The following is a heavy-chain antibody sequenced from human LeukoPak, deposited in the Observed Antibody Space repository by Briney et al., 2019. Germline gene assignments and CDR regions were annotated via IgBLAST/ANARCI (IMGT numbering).Heavy chain of an antibody. CDR2: IYSDGNT. D-gene: IGHD1-26*01. CDR1: GFPVSSNY. J-gene: IGHJ4*02. V-gene: IGHV3-53*01. Sequence: GGSLSLSCAASGFPVSSNYMSWVRQAPGKGLEWGSVIYSDGNTYYPDSVKCRFTISTDDSKNTLYLQMNSLRAEDTAVYYCAKDLGSYRNNYFDYRGQGTPVTVSS. CDR3: AKDLGSYRNNYFDY.